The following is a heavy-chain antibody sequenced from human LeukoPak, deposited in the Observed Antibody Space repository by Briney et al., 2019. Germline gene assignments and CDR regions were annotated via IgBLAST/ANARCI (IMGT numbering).Heavy chain of an antibody. Sequence: SETLSLTCAVSGYFISSGYYWGWIRQPPGKGLEWIGSIYYSGSTYYNPSLKSRLTISVDTSKNQFSLKLSSVTAADTAVYYCARRAVGATDYWGQGTLVTVSS. CDR1: GYFISSGYY. V-gene: IGHV4-38-2*01. D-gene: IGHD1-26*01. CDR3: ARRAVGATDY. CDR2: IYYSGST. J-gene: IGHJ4*02.